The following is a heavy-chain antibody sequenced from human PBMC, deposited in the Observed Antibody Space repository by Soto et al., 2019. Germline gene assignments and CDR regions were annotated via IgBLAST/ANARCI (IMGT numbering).Heavy chain of an antibody. V-gene: IGHV3-23*01. Sequence: AGGSLRLSCVASGFTFNTYAMSWVRQAPGKGLEWVSSISGSGGTTYYPDSVKGRFTISNDYSKTTLYMQMNSLRVEDTAVYYCARGGSSWYGDGFDIWGQGTMVTVSS. CDR1: GFTFNTYA. D-gene: IGHD6-13*01. J-gene: IGHJ3*02. CDR2: ISGSGGTT. CDR3: ARGGSSWYGDGFDI.